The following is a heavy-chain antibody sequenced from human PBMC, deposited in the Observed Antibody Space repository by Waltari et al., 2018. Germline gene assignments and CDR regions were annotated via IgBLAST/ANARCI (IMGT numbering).Heavy chain of an antibody. D-gene: IGHD3-22*01. V-gene: IGHV1-2*02. Sequence: QVQLVQSGAEVKKPGASVKVSCKASGYTFTGYYMPWVRQAPGQGLEWMGWINPNSGGTNYAQKFQGRVTMTRDTSISTAYMELSRLRSDDTAVYYCARDRGDSSGYYYGYFDYWGQGTLVTVSS. CDR2: INPNSGGT. CDR1: GYTFTGYY. CDR3: ARDRGDSSGYYYGYFDY. J-gene: IGHJ4*02.